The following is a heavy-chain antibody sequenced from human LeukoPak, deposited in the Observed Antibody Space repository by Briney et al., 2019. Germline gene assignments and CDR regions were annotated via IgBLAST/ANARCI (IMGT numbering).Heavy chain of an antibody. J-gene: IGHJ6*02. D-gene: IGHD5/OR15-5a*01. CDR1: GGTFISYA. CDR3: ARGKVGVYGVSYYYGMDV. CDR2: IIPIFGTA. Sequence: SVKVSCKGTGGTFISYAISWVRQAPAQGLEWVGGIIPIFGTANYEQKFKSRVTITADESTSTAYMELSSLRSEDTAVYYCARGKVGVYGVSYYYGMDVWGQGTMVTVSS. V-gene: IGHV1-69*01.